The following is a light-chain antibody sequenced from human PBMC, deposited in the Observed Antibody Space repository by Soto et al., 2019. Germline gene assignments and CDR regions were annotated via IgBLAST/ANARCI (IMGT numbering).Light chain of an antibody. CDR1: SSDLGTYNH. J-gene: IGLJ1*01. Sequence: QSALTQPASVSGSPGQSIAISCAGTSSDLGTYNHVSWYQQHPGKAPQLIIYEDINRPSGLSSRFSGSKSGNTAALTISGLQAEDEADYCCCSYTNSSTLVCGTGTKLTVL. V-gene: IGLV2-14*01. CDR3: CSYTNSSTLV. CDR2: EDI.